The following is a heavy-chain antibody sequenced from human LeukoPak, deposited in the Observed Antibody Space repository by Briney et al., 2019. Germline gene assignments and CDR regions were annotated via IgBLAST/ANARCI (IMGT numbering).Heavy chain of an antibody. CDR1: EYTFTSYD. CDR2: MNPNSGNT. CDR3: ARGQVIVATVDY. Sequence: ASVTVSCKASEYTFTSYDINWVRQATGQGLEWMGWMNPNSGNTGYAQKFQGRVTMTRNTSISTAYMELSSLRSEDTAVYYCARGQVIVATVDYWGQGTLVTVSS. V-gene: IGHV1-8*01. D-gene: IGHD5-12*01. J-gene: IGHJ4*02.